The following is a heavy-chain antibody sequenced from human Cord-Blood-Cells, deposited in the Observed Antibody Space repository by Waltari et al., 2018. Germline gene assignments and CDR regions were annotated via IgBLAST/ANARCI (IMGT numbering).Heavy chain of an antibody. CDR2: SSSRGST. CDR3: ATTGENWDFDL. CDR1: GFTVSSNY. Sequence: EVQLVASGGGLIQPGGSLRLYCAASGFTVSSNYMTGVRQAPGKGLEGVSCSSSRGSTNYADTVKGRFTISRDNSKNTLYLQMNSLRAEDTAVYYCATTGENWDFDLWGRGTLVTVSS. V-gene: IGHV3-53*01. J-gene: IGHJ2*01. D-gene: IGHD7-27*01.